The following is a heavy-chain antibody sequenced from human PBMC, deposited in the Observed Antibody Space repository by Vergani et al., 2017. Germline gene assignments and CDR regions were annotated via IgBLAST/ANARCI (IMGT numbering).Heavy chain of an antibody. J-gene: IGHJ4*02. CDR3: ARGQAAAVAGYYFDY. D-gene: IGHD6-19*01. CDR2: IYSGGST. Sequence: EVQLLESGGGLVQPGGSLRLSCAASGFTFSSYAMSWVRQAPGKGLEWVSAIYSGGSTYYADSVKGRFTISRDNSKNTLYLQMNSLRAEDTAVYYCARGQAAAVAGYYFDYWGQGTLVTVSS. CDR1: GFTFSSYA. V-gene: IGHV3-66*01.